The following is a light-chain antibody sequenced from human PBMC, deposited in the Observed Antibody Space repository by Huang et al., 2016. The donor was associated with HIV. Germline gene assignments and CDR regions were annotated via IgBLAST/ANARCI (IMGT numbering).Light chain of an antibody. Sequence: EIVLTQSPATLSLSPGESATLSCRASQSVSSYFAWYQQKPGQAPRLLIYDASNRATGIPARFSGSGSGTDFTLTISSLEPEDFAVYYCQQRLGTFGPGTKVDIK. J-gene: IGKJ3*01. CDR2: DAS. V-gene: IGKV3-11*01. CDR3: QQRLGT. CDR1: QSVSSY.